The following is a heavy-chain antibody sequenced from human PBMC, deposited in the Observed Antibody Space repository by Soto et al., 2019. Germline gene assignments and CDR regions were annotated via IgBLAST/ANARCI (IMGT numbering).Heavy chain of an antibody. J-gene: IGHJ4*02. V-gene: IGHV3-53*01. Sequence: EVQVVESGGGFIQPGGSLRLSCAASGFTVTTNYMSWVRQAPGKGLEWVSIISSGGDTYYADSVKGRFTISRDNPKNTRNLQMTPLTADATAVYFCARGDFDCWGQGTLVTVSS. CDR3: ARGDFDC. CDR1: GFTVTTNY. CDR2: ISSGGDT.